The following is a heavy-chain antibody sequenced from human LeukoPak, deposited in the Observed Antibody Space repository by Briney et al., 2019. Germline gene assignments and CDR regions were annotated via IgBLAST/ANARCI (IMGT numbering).Heavy chain of an antibody. CDR2: TRNKANGYTT. CDR1: GFTLSDHY. CDR3: TRSGAYSAMDV. Sequence: GGSLRLSCAASGFTLSDHYMDWVRQAPGKGLEWVGRTRNKANGYTTEYAASVKGRFTISRDDLKNSLYLQVNSLKTEDTAVYYCTRSGAYSAMDVWGQGTTVTVSS. D-gene: IGHD1-26*01. J-gene: IGHJ6*02. V-gene: IGHV3-72*01.